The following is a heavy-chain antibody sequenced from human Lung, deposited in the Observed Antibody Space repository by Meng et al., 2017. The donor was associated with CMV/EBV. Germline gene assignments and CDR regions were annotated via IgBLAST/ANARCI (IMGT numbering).Heavy chain of an antibody. CDR2: IDDSGST. D-gene: IGHD1-26*01. V-gene: IGHV4-4*02. CDR1: GVSISSNSR. CDR3: ARGKQDAWELLAY. Sequence: VRLQESGPGLVNPAGTLSLTRRVTGVSISSNSRWTWVRQPPGKGLEWIGDIDDSGSTNYNPSLNSRISISLDKSKNHFSLKVNSVTAADTAVYYCARGKQDAWELLAYWGQGALVTVSS. J-gene: IGHJ4*02.